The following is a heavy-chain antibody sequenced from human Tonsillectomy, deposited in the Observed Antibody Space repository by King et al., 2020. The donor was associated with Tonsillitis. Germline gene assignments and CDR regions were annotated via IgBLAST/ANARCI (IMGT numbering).Heavy chain of an antibody. Sequence: VQLVQSGAEVKKPGASVKFSCKASGYTFTTYDIYWVRQATGHGFACMGWMNPNTGETGHAQKFQGRVTMTRNTSISTAYMELSSLRSEDTAVYYCARAFCGGDCWLTYWGQGTLVTVSS. CDR1: GYTFTTYD. V-gene: IGHV1-8*01. CDR2: MNPNTGET. D-gene: IGHD2-21*01. J-gene: IGHJ4*02. CDR3: ARAFCGGDCWLTY.